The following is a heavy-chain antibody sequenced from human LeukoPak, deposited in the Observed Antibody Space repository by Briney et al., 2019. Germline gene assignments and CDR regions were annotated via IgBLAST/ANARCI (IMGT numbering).Heavy chain of an antibody. CDR3: AKEEYYDILTGYYYYYYYMDV. V-gene: IGHV3-23*01. CDR2: ISDGGGTT. Sequence: GGSLRLSCVASGFTFRTYAMSWVRQAPGKGLEWVSGISDGGGTTYYADSVKGRFTISRDNSKNTLYLQMNSLRAEDTAVYYCAKEEYYDILTGYYYYYYYMDVWGKGTTVTISS. J-gene: IGHJ6*03. D-gene: IGHD3-9*01. CDR1: GFTFRTYA.